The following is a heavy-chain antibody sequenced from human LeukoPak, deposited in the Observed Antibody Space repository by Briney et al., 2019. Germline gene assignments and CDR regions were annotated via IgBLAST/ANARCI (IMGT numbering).Heavy chain of an antibody. V-gene: IGHV3-53*01. D-gene: IGHD4/OR15-4a*01. CDR3: ARQSSRLTIFDY. Sequence: QPGGSLRLSCAASGFTVSSNYMSWVRQAPGKGLEWVSALYSGGTTYYADSVKGRFTISTDNSKNTLYLQMNSLRGEDTAVYYCARQSSRLTIFDYWGQGTLVTVSS. CDR2: LYSGGTT. CDR1: GFTVSSNY. J-gene: IGHJ4*02.